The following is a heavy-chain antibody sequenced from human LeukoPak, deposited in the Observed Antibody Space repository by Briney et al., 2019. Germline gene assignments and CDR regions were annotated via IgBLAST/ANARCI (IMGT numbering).Heavy chain of an antibody. CDR3: ARDGVGDSSSWSRLPVYYYYTDV. Sequence: MASQTLSLTCTVSGGSISSGSYYWSWIRQPAGKGLEWIGRIYTSGSTNYNPSLKSRVTISIDTSKNQFSLKLSSVTAADTAVYYCARDGVGDSSSWSRLPVYYYYTDVWGKGTTVTVSS. CDR1: GGSISSGSYY. V-gene: IGHV4-61*02. D-gene: IGHD6-13*01. J-gene: IGHJ6*03. CDR2: IYTSGST.